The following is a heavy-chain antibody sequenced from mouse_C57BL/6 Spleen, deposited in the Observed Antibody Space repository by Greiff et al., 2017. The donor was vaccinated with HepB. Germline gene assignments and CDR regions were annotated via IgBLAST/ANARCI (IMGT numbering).Heavy chain of an antibody. Sequence: DVKLVESGGDLVKPGGSLKLSCAASGFTFSSYGMSWVRQTPDKRLEWVATISSGGSYTYYPDSVKGRFTISRDNAKNTLYLQMSSLKSEDTAMYYCARQSDLDFPITTVVHYAMDYWGQGTSVTVSS. CDR3: ARQSDLDFPITTVVHYAMDY. V-gene: IGHV5-6*02. CDR2: ISSGGSYT. D-gene: IGHD1-1*01. J-gene: IGHJ4*01. CDR1: GFTFSSYG.